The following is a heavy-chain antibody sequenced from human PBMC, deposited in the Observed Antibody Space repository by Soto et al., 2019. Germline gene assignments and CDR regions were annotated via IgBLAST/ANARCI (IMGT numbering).Heavy chain of an antibody. CDR3: ARGPSSLQAARRTSRHYYYYMDV. Sequence: ASLKVSCKASGYTFTSYDINWVRQATGQGLEWMGWMNPNSGNTGYAQKFQGRVTMTRNTSISTAYMELSSLRSEDTAVYYCARGPSSLQAARRTSRHYYYYMDVWGKGTTVTVSS. CDR1: GYTFTSYD. J-gene: IGHJ6*03. V-gene: IGHV1-8*01. D-gene: IGHD6-6*01. CDR2: MNPNSGNT.